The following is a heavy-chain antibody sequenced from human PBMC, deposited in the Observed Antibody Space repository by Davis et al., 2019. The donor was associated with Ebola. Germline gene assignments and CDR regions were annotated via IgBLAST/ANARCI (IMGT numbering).Heavy chain of an antibody. CDR1: GFTFDDYT. CDR2: ISWDGGST. J-gene: IGHJ2*01. V-gene: IGHV3-43*01. Sequence: PGGSLRLSCAASGFTFDDYTMHWVRQAPGKGLEWVSLISWDGGSTYYADSLKGRFTISRDNSKNSLYLQMNSLRTEDTALYYCAKEYGDVGYFDLWGRGTLVTVSS. D-gene: IGHD4-17*01. CDR3: AKEYGDVGYFDL.